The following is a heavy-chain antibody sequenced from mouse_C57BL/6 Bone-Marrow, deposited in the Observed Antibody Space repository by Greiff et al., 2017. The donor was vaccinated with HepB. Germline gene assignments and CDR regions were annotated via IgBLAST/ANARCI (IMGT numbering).Heavy chain of an antibody. J-gene: IGHJ2*01. CDR1: GFNIKDYS. D-gene: IGHD1-1*01. V-gene: IGHV14-2*01. CDR2: FDPEDGDI. CDR3: ARGPLYGRSYVDY. Sequence: EVQLQESGAELVKPGASVKLSCTASGFNIKDYSMHWVKQRTEQGLEWIGRFDPEDGDIKYAPKFQGKATITADTSSNTAYLQLSSLTSEDTAVYYCARGPLYGRSYVDYWGQGTTLTVSS.